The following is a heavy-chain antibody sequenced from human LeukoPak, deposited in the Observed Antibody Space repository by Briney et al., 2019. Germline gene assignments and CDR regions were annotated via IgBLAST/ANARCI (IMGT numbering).Heavy chain of an antibody. CDR1: GFTFSSYA. J-gene: IGHJ4*02. Sequence: GGSLRLSCAASGFTFSSYAMSWVRQAPGKGLEWVSSVTGNGDNTFHADSVKGRFTISRDNSKNMLYLQINSLRAEDAAVYYCARDRNYFEALRRSYWGQGTLVTVSS. CDR3: ARDRNYFEALRRSY. CDR2: VTGNGDNT. V-gene: IGHV3-23*01. D-gene: IGHD3-10*01.